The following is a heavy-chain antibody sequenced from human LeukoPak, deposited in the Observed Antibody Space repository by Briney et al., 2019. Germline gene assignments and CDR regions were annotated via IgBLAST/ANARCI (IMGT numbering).Heavy chain of an antibody. CDR2: IIPIFGTA. D-gene: IGHD3-9*01. CDR1: GGTFSSYA. CDR3: ARDRYDILTGYYKDAYSDY. V-gene: IGHV1-69*05. Sequence: SVKVSCKASGGTFSSYAISWVRQAPGQGLEWMGRIIPIFGTANYAQKFQGRVTITTDESTSTAYMELSSLRSEDTAVYYCARDRYDILTGYYKDAYSDYWGQGTLVTVSS. J-gene: IGHJ4*02.